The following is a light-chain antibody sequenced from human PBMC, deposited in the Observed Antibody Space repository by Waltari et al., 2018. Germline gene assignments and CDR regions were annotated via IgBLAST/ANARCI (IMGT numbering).Light chain of an antibody. V-gene: IGKV1-27*01. Sequence: SASVGDRVTITCRASRGLSNYLAWYQQKPGKVPKLLIYAASTLQSGVPSRFSGSGFGTDFTLTISSLQPEDVATYYCQKYSSPGSFGQGTKVEIK. CDR1: RGLSNY. CDR2: AAS. J-gene: IGKJ1*01. CDR3: QKYSSPGS.